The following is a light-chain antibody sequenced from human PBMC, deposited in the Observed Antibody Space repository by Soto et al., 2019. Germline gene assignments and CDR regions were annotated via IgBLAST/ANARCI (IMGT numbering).Light chain of an antibody. J-gene: IGLJ1*01. CDR1: SSDVGGYNA. V-gene: IGLV2-14*01. Sequence: QSVLTQPASVSGSPGQSITISCTGTSSDVGGYNAVSWYQQHPGKAPKLMIYDVSNRPPGASDRFSGSKSGNTASLTISGLQAEDEAEYYCGSYASGGAYVFGTGTRSPS. CDR2: DVS. CDR3: GSYASGGAYV.